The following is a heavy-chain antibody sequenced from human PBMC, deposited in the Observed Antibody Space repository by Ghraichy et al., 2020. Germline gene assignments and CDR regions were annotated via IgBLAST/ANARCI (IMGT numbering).Heavy chain of an antibody. Sequence: GGSLRLSCAASGFTFSSYGMHWVRQAPGKGLEWVAVISYDGSNKYYADSVKGRFTISRDNSKNTLYLQMNSLRAEDTAVYYCAGTLYGDYGGPYYWGQGTLVTVSS. V-gene: IGHV3-30*03. CDR1: GFTFSSYG. CDR3: AGTLYGDYGGPYY. D-gene: IGHD4-17*01. CDR2: ISYDGSNK. J-gene: IGHJ4*02.